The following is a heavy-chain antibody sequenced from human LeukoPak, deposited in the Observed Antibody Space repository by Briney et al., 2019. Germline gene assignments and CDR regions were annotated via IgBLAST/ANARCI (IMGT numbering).Heavy chain of an antibody. J-gene: IGHJ4*02. CDR1: GGSFSGYY. CDR2: IYYSGST. CDR3: ARVGSGGALYYFDY. V-gene: IGHV4-59*01. D-gene: IGHD2-15*01. Sequence: PSETLSLTCAVYGGSFSGYYWSWIRQPPGKGLEWIGYIYYSGSTNYNPSLKSRVTISVDTSKNQFSLKLSSVTAADTAVYYCARVGSGGALYYFDYWGQGTLVTVSS.